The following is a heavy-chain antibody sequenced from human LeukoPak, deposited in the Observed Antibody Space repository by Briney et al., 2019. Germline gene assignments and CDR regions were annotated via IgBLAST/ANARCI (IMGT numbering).Heavy chain of an antibody. V-gene: IGHV4-34*01. J-gene: IGHJ4*02. CDR3: ARRYYDFWSGYRKGLLDY. Sequence: PSETLSLTCAVYGGSFSGYYWSWIRQPPGKGLEWIGEINHSGSTNYNPSLKSRVTISVDTSKNQFSLKLSSVTAADTAVYYCARRYYDFWSGYRKGLLDYWGQGTLVTVSS. CDR2: INHSGST. D-gene: IGHD3-3*01. CDR1: GGSFSGYY.